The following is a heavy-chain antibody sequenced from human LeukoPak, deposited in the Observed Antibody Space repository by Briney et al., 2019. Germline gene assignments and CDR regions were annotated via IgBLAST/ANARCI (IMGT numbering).Heavy chain of an antibody. J-gene: IGHJ4*02. D-gene: IGHD4-23*01. Sequence: GVSLTLSCAAYRFTFCSFGMDWLPQAPGNGLLGVIVILYDVSNKYYADSVKGRFTISRDNSKNTLYLQMNSLRAEHTAVYYCAKRGDYGGNSPFDYWGQGTLVTVSS. V-gene: IGHV3-30*18. CDR3: AKRGDYGGNSPFDY. CDR2: ILYDVSNK. CDR1: RFTFCSFG.